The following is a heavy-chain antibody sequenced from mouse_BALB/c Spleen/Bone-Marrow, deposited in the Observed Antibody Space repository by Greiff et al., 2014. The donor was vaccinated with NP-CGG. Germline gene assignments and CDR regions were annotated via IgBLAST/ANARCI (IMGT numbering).Heavy chain of an antibody. CDR1: GYAFSSYW. D-gene: IGHD4-1*01. V-gene: IGHV1-80*01. CDR2: IYPGDGDT. Sequence: QVQLQQSGAELVRPGSSVKISCKASGYAFSSYWMNWVKQRPGQGLEWIGQIYPGDGDTNYNGNFKDKATLTTDKSSTTAYMQLSSLTSEDSAVYFCARGGMLTGYYFDYWGQGTTLTVSS. J-gene: IGHJ2*01. CDR3: ARGGMLTGYYFDY.